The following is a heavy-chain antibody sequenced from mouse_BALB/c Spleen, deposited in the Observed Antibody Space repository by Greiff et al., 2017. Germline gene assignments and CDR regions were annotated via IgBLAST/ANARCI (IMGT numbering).Heavy chain of an antibody. Sequence: EVQLQQSGPGLVKPSQSLSLTCSVTGYSITSGYYWNWIRQFPGNKLEWMGYISYDGSNNYNPSLKNRISITRDTSKNQFFLKLNSVTTEDTATYYCAREYGNYGYWGQGTTLTVSS. CDR1: GYSITSGYY. J-gene: IGHJ2*01. V-gene: IGHV3-6*02. CDR2: ISYDGSN. CDR3: AREYGNYGY. D-gene: IGHD2-10*02.